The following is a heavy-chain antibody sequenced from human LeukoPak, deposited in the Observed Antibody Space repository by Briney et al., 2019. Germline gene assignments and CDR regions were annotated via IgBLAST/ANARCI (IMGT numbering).Heavy chain of an antibody. V-gene: IGHV3-30*02. Sequence: GSLRLSCAAAGFTFRSYVVYWGRQASGKGVGGGTFIRFDGSNKYYADSVKGRFAISRDNSKNTLYLQMNSLRPEDTAVYYCAKDRGGTYAGGLDYWGQGTLVTVSS. J-gene: IGHJ4*02. CDR3: AKDRGGTYAGGLDY. CDR1: GFTFRSYV. D-gene: IGHD2-15*01. CDR2: IRFDGSNK.